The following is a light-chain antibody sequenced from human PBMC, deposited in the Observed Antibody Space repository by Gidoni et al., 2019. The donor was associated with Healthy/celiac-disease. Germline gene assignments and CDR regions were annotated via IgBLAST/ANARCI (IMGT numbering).Light chain of an antibody. CDR3: QQYNNWPRT. J-gene: IGKJ1*01. V-gene: IGKV3-15*01. CDR2: GAS. CDR1: QSVSSN. Sequence: IVMTQAPATLSVSPGERATLSCRASQSVSSNLAWNQQKPGQAPRLLIYGASTRATGIPSRFSGSGSGTAFTLREDRNLPEDFAVYYCQQYNNWPRTFGQGTKVEIK.